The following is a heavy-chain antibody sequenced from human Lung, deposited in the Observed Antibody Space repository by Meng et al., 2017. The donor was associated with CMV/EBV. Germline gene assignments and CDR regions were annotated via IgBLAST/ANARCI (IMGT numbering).Heavy chain of an antibody. Sequence: QVQRTESGPGLVKPSQPLSLTCTVSGGAIGSGGYYWSWIRQHPGKGLEWIGYIYYTGSTFYNPSLKSRVTISVDTSKNQFSLKLIPATAADTAVYYCAREAGRDGYATPKFDYWGQGTLVTVSS. CDR1: GGAIGSGGYY. CDR3: AREAGRDGYATPKFDY. D-gene: IGHD5-24*01. V-gene: IGHV4-31*03. CDR2: IYYTGST. J-gene: IGHJ4*02.